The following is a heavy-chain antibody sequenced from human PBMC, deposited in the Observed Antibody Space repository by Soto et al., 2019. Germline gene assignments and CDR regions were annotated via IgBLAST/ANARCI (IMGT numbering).Heavy chain of an antibody. V-gene: IGHV3-53*01. CDR2: IYSGGST. J-gene: IGHJ4*02. Sequence: GGSLRLSCAASGFNVSSNYMSWVRQAPGKGLEWLSVIYSGGSTYYAESVKGRFTISRDNSKNTLNLQMNALRVEDTAVYYCARGPHVGISTSWGQGTLVTVAS. CDR1: GFNVSSNY. CDR3: ARGPHVGISTS. D-gene: IGHD3-22*01.